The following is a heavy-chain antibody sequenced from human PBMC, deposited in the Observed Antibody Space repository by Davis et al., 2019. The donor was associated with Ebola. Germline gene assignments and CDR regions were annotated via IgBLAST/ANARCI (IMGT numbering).Heavy chain of an antibody. D-gene: IGHD3-9*01. CDR3: ARDGTSVNNYDILTGYYYYYGMDV. CDR1: GYTFTSYG. V-gene: IGHV1-18*01. J-gene: IGHJ6*02. Sequence: GESLKISCKASGYTFTSYGISWVRQAPGQGLEWMGWISAYNGNTNYAQKFQGRVTMTTDTSTSTAYMELRSLRSDDTAVYYCARDGTSVNNYDILTGYYYYYGMDVWGQGTTVTVS. CDR2: ISAYNGNT.